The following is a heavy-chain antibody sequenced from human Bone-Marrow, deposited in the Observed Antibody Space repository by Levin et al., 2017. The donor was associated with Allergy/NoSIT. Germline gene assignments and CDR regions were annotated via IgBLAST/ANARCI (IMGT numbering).Heavy chain of an antibody. V-gene: IGHV4-39*02. CDR1: GGSISSSSNY. J-gene: IGHJ5*02. CDR3: ARRSDYSNFWTSWFDP. D-gene: IGHD4-11*01. CDR2: IYYSGST. Sequence: SQIPSLTCTVSGGSISSSSNYWAWIRQPPGKGLEWIGTIYYSGSTYYNPSLKTRVTISVDTSNNHFSLTLNSVTAADTAVYYCARRSDYSNFWTSWFDPWGQGTLVTVSS.